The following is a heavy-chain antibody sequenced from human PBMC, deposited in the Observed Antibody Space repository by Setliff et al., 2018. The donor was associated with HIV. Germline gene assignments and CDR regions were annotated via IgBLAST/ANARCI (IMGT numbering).Heavy chain of an antibody. Sequence: SETLSLTCNVSGGSISSGSHYWSWVRQPAGKGLEWIGQIYTRGSTNYNPSLKSRVSISIDTSKNQFSLKLRYVTAADTAVYYCARDPRAPRTIRAFDIWGLGTMVTV. CDR3: ARDPRAPRTIRAFDI. V-gene: IGHV4-61*09. D-gene: IGHD2-2*02. CDR2: IYTRGST. CDR1: GGSISSGSHY. J-gene: IGHJ3*02.